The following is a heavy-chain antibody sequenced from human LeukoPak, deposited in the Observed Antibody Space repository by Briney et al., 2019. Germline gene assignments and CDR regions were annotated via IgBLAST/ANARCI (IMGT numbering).Heavy chain of an antibody. CDR1: GGSISSYY. D-gene: IGHD2-15*01. J-gene: IGHJ3*02. V-gene: IGHV4-4*07. CDR2: IYTSGST. CDR3: ARENRYCSGGSCYSAAFDI. Sequence: PSETLSLTCTVSGGSISSYYWSWIRQPAGKGLEWIGRIYTSGSTNYNPSLKSRVTMSVDTSKNQFSLKLSSVTAADTAVYYCARENRYCSGGSCYSAAFDIWGQGTMVTVSS.